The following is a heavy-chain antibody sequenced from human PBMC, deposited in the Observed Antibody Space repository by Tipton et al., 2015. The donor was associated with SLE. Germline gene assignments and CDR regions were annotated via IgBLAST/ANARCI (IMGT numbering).Heavy chain of an antibody. CDR3: AREVYSGSYYYYYGMDV. V-gene: IGHV1-18*01. D-gene: IGHD3-10*01. CDR1: GYTFTSYG. Sequence: QSGAEVKKPGASVKVSCKASGYTFTSYGISWVRQAPGQGLEWMGWISTYNGNTHYAQNLQGRVTMTTYTSTSTAYMELRSLRSDDTAVYYCAREVYSGSYYYYYGMDVWGQGTTVTTSS. J-gene: IGHJ6*02. CDR2: ISTYNGNT.